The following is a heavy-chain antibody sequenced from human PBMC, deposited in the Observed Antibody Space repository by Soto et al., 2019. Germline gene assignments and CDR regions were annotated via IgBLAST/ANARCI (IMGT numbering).Heavy chain of an antibody. D-gene: IGHD4-4*01. Sequence: EVQLLESGGDLVQPGGSLRLVCAASGFTFSNSGMRWVRQAPGQGLEWVSSIGPSGNTYYSDAVKGRFTISRDISKSTLFLQMDSLRADDTATYYCAKLLHNSYYNVMDVWGQGTTVTGSS. CDR3: AKLLHNSYYNVMDV. J-gene: IGHJ6*02. CDR2: IGPSGNT. V-gene: IGHV3-23*01. CDR1: GFTFSNSG.